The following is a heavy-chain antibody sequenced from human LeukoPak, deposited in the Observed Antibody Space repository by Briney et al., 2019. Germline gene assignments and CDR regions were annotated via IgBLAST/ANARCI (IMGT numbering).Heavy chain of an antibody. V-gene: IGHV3-30-3*01. Sequence: GGSLRLSCAASGFTFSSYAMHWVRQAPGKGLEWVAVISYDGSNKYYADSVKGRFTISRDNSKNTLYLQMNSLRAEDTAVYYCARDLGTYYFDYWGQGTLVTVSS. CDR3: ARDLGTYYFDY. CDR2: ISYDGSNK. J-gene: IGHJ4*02. CDR1: GFTFSSYA.